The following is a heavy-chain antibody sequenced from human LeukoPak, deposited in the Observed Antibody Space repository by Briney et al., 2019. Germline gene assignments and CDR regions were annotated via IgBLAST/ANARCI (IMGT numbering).Heavy chain of an antibody. CDR2: ISASGGST. CDR3: AKDGSSSSWYWADYGMDV. Sequence: GSLRLSCEASGFTFSDNWMYWVRQAPGKGLEWVSGISASGGSTSYADSVRGRFTISRDNSKNTLYVQMNSLRDEDTAVYYCAKDGSSSSWYWADYGMDVWGQGTTVTVSS. CDR1: GFTFSDNW. J-gene: IGHJ6*02. D-gene: IGHD6-13*01. V-gene: IGHV3-23*01.